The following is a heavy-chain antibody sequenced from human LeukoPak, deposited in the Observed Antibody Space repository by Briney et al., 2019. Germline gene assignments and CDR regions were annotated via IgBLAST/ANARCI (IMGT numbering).Heavy chain of an antibody. J-gene: IGHJ4*02. CDR2: ISSSGGST. Sequence: GGSLRLSCTASGFTFSDYAMTWVRQAPGKGLEWVSGISSSGGSTYYADSVKGRFTISRDNSKNTLYLQMNSLRAEDTAVYYCAKRLFDYWGQGTLVTVSS. V-gene: IGHV3-23*01. CDR1: GFTFSDYA. CDR3: AKRLFDY.